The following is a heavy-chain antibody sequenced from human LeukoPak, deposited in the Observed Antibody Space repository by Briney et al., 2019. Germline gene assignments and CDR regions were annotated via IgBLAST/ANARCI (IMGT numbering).Heavy chain of an antibody. J-gene: IGHJ4*02. Sequence: GASVKVSCKVSGYTLTELSIHWVRQAPGKGLEWMGSFDPEDGKTIYAQKFQGRVTMTEDTSTDTAYMELSSLRSEDTAVYYCATLSITMVRGVIEYYFDYWGQGTLVTVSS. D-gene: IGHD3-10*01. CDR3: ATLSITMVRGVIEYYFDY. V-gene: IGHV1-24*01. CDR2: FDPEDGKT. CDR1: GYTLTELS.